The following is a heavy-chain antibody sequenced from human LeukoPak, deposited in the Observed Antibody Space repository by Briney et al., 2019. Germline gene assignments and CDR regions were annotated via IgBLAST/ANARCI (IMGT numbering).Heavy chain of an antibody. J-gene: IGHJ5*02. CDR1: GFTFSSYS. D-gene: IGHD3-10*01. CDR3: ARVLVDFYGSGSWFDP. V-gene: IGHV3-21*01. Sequence: GGSLRLSYAASGFTFSSYSMNWVRLAPGKGLEWDSSISSSSSYIYYADSVKGRFTISRDNAKNSLYLQMNSLRAEDTAVYYCARVLVDFYGSGSWFDPWSQGTLVTVSS. CDR2: ISSSSSYI.